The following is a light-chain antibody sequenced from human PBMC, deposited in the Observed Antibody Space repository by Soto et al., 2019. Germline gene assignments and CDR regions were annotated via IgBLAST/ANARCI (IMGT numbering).Light chain of an antibody. J-gene: IGLJ2*01. CDR3: CSYAGSSTVV. CDR1: SSDVGSYNL. Sequence: QSVLTQPASVSGSPGQSITISCTGTSSDVGSYNLVSWYQQHPGKAPKLMIYEGSKRPSGVSNRFSGSKSGNTASLTISGLQAVDEADYYCCSYAGSSTVVFGGGTQLTVL. V-gene: IGLV2-23*01. CDR2: EGS.